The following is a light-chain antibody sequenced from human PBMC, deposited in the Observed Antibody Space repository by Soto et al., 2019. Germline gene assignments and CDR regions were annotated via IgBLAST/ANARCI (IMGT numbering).Light chain of an antibody. CDR2: AAS. V-gene: IGKV1-5*01. J-gene: IGKJ4*01. CDR3: QQYESYSPLT. CDR1: QSIGTS. Sequence: DIQMTQSPSTLSAFVGDRVTITCRASQSIGTSVAWYQQKPGKAPKVLIYAASSLESGAPSRFSGRRSGTEFTLTIAGLQPEDFATYYCQQYESYSPLTFGGGTKVDIK.